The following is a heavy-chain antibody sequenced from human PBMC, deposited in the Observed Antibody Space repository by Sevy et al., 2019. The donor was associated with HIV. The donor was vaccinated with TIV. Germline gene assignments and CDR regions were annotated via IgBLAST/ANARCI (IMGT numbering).Heavy chain of an antibody. J-gene: IGHJ3*02. Sequence: GGSLRLSCAISGFTFSNFWMTWVRHVPGKGLEWVASIKQDGSERYYVESVKGRFNISRDNAKNSLYLQMNSLRAEDRVVFHCASGRGVVGFDIWGQGTVVTVSS. V-gene: IGHV3-7*01. CDR2: IKQDGSER. CDR3: ASGRGVVGFDI. CDR1: GFTFSNFW. D-gene: IGHD2-21*01.